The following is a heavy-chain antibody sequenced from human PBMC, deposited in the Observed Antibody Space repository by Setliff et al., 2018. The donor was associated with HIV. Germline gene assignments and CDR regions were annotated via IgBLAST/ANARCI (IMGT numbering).Heavy chain of an antibody. CDR1: GYTFTSYA. CDR3: ARDLRDTSAYYYGGGDY. J-gene: IGHJ4*02. D-gene: IGHD3-22*01. Sequence: ASVKVSCKASGYTFTSYAMHWVRQAPGQSLEWMGWINTGNGNTRLSQKFQGRVTITRDTSASTVYKELSSLRSEDTAVYYCARDLRDTSAYYYGGGDYWGQGTLVTVSS. CDR2: INTGNGNT. V-gene: IGHV1-3*04.